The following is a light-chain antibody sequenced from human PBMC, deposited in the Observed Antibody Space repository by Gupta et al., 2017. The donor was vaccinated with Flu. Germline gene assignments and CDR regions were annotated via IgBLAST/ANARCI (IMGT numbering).Light chain of an antibody. V-gene: IGKV1-27*01. J-gene: IGKJ2*01. Sequence: QKPGEVPRPLIYAASTLQSGAPSRFSGSGSGTDFTLTISRLQPEDVATYYCQKYNSATKTFGQGTKLA. CDR3: QKYNSATKT. CDR2: AAS.